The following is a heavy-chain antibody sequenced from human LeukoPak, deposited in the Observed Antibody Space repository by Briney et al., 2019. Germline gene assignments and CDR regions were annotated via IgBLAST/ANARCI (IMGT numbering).Heavy chain of an antibody. J-gene: IGHJ4*02. CDR2: IYYTGST. V-gene: IGHV4-39*01. CDR1: GGSISSSGYY. D-gene: IGHD5-18*01. CDR3: ARLTGGYSYGYAVY. Sequence: TSETLSLTCTVSGGSISSSGYYWGWIRQPPGRGLEWIATIYYTGSTYYSPSLRSRVTISVDTSKDQFSLKLTFVTAADTAVYYCARLTGGYSYGYAVYWGQGTLVTVSS.